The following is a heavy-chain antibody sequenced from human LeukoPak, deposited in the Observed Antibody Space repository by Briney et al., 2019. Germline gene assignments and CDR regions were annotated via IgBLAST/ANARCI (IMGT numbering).Heavy chain of an antibody. V-gene: IGHV3-7*03. Sequence: GGSLRLSCAASGLTFGSYWMSWVRRAPGKGPEWVANIKEDGSVKRYVDSVKGRFTISRDNAKNSLYLQMNSLRAEDTAVYYCARDCSSSTCQHGMDVWGKGTTVTVSS. CDR2: IKEDGSVK. CDR3: ARDCSSSTCQHGMDV. CDR1: GLTFGSYW. J-gene: IGHJ6*04. D-gene: IGHD2-2*01.